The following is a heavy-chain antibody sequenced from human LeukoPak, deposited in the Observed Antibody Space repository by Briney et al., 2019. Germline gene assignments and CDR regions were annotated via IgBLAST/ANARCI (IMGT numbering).Heavy chain of an antibody. V-gene: IGHV4-34*01. J-gene: IGHJ4*02. Sequence: PSETLSLTCAVYGGSFSGYYWSWIRQPPGKGLEWIGEINHSGSTNYNPSLKSRVTISVDTSKNQFSLKLSSVTAADTAVYYCARGRTAKYYYDSSGYQRPHYFDYWGQGTLVTVSS. CDR1: GGSFSGYY. CDR2: INHSGST. D-gene: IGHD3-22*01. CDR3: ARGRTAKYYYDSSGYQRPHYFDY.